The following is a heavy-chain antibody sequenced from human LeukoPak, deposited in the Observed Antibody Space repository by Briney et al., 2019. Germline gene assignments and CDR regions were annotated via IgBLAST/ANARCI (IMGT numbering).Heavy chain of an antibody. V-gene: IGHV1-69*04. Sequence: SVKVSCKASGGTFGSYAISWVRQAPGQGLEWMGRIIPILGIANYAQKFQGRVTITADKSTSTAYMELSSLRSEDTAVYYCARDAPIAAAGSSYYYYYGMDVWGQGTTVTVSS. CDR2: IIPILGIA. D-gene: IGHD6-13*01. CDR3: ARDAPIAAAGSSYYYYYGMDV. J-gene: IGHJ6*02. CDR1: GGTFGSYA.